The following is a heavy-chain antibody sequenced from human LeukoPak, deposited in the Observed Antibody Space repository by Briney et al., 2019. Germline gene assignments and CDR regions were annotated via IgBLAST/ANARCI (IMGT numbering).Heavy chain of an antibody. Sequence: ASVKVSCKASGYTFTSYGISWVRQAPGQGLEWMGWISAYNGNTNYAQKLQGRVTITADKSTSTAYMELSSLRSEDTAVYYCASGWGVEAVQLDYWGQGTLVTVSS. CDR2: ISAYNGNT. J-gene: IGHJ4*02. V-gene: IGHV1-18*01. CDR1: GYTFTSYG. D-gene: IGHD2-15*01. CDR3: ASGWGVEAVQLDY.